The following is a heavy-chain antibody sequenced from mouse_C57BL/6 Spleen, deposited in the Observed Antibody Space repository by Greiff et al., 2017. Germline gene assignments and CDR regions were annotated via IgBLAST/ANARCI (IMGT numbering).Heavy chain of an antibody. CDR1: GFTFSSYA. CDR2: ISSGGDYI. CDR3: TRGGRGGAMDY. V-gene: IGHV5-9-1*02. Sequence: EVQGVESGEGLVKPGGSLKLSCAASGFTFSSYAMSWVRQTPEKRLEWVAYISSGGDYIYYADTVKGRFTISRDNARNTLYLQMSSLKSEDTAMYYCTRGGRGGAMDYWGQGTSVTVSS. J-gene: IGHJ4*01.